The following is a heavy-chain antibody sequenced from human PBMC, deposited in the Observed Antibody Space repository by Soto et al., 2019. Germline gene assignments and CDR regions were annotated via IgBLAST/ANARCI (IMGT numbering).Heavy chain of an antibody. CDR3: ARGPRESWEWLLFDY. Sequence: GASVKVSCKASGYTFSTYEINWVRRAAGQGLEWMGRMNPDNGNTGYAQKFQDRVTMTRNTSIRTAYMELSSLRSDDTAVYDCARGPRESWEWLLFDYWGQGALVTVSS. CDR1: GYTFSTYE. CDR2: MNPDNGNT. J-gene: IGHJ4*02. D-gene: IGHD3-3*01. V-gene: IGHV1-8*01.